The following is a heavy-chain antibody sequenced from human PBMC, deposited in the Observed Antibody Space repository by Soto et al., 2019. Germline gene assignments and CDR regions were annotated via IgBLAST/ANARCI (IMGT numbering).Heavy chain of an antibody. CDR2: ISGGGSGT. D-gene: IGHD2-8*02. J-gene: IGHJ5*02. CDR1: GFTFGSYA. V-gene: IGHV3-23*01. Sequence: EMQLSESGGGLVQPGGSLRLSCAASGFTFGSYAMSWVRQAPGKGLEWVSAISGGGSGTYYADSVKGRFTISRYNSKKTLFLQMNSLRVEDTAIYYCAKDPKSTVRFNWFDPWGQGTLVTVSS. CDR3: AKDPKSTVRFNWFDP.